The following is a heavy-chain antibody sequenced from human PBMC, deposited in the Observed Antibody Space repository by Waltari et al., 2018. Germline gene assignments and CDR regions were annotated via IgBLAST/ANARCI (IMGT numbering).Heavy chain of an antibody. Sequence: EVQLVESGGGLLQPGGSLRLSCVASGFTFSTYWMHWVRQAPGKGLVGVSRMNREGTNTPNADSVKGRFTISRDNAKNTIYLQMNSLRAEDTAVYYCARGATLDVWGQGTTVTISS. J-gene: IGHJ6*02. CDR2: MNREGTNT. V-gene: IGHV3-74*01. CDR1: GFTFSTYW. CDR3: ARGATLDV. D-gene: IGHD2-15*01.